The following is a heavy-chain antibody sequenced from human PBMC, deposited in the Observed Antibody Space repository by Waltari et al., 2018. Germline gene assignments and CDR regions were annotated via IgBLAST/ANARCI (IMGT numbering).Heavy chain of an antibody. CDR1: GFTFSSFG. CDR3: ARGYDFWSGYFNYFDH. CDR2: SWDDGSKT. V-gene: IGHV3-33*01. J-gene: IGHJ4*02. D-gene: IGHD3-3*01. Sequence: QVQLVESGGGVVQPGKSLKLSCAASGFTFSSFGIHWVRQTPGKGLGWVALSWDDGSKTFYSDSVKGRFTISRDNSQNTLYLQLNRLRDEDTGIYYCARGYDFWSGYFNYFDHWGPGTRVTVSS.